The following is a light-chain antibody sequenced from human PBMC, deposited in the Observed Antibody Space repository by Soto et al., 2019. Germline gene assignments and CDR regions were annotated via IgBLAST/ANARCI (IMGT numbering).Light chain of an antibody. CDR1: QSVSSN. Sequence: EIVMTQSPATLSVSPGERATLFCRASQSVSSNLAWYQQKPGQGPRLLIHGASNRATGIQARFSGSGSGTDFTLTISSLQSEDFAVYYCQQYNRWPPRTFGQGTKVEMK. V-gene: IGKV3-15*01. CDR2: GAS. CDR3: QQYNRWPPRT. J-gene: IGKJ1*01.